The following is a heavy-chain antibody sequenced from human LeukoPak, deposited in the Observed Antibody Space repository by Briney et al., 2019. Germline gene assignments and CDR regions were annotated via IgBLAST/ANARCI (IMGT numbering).Heavy chain of an antibody. CDR3: TKRRNSDSSGYFLNVWYFVL. CDR2: IRGSGGNT. CDR1: GFTFSSYG. J-gene: IGHJ2*01. D-gene: IGHD3-22*01. Sequence: GGSLRLSCAASGFTFSSYGMSWVRQAPGKGLEWVADIRGSGGNTYYADSVKGRFTISRDNSKNTLYLQMNSLRAEDTAVYYCTKRRNSDSSGYFLNVWYFVLWGRGNLVTASS. V-gene: IGHV3-23*01.